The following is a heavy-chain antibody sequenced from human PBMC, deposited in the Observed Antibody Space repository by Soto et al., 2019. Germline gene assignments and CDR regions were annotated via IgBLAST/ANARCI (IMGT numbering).Heavy chain of an antibody. CDR3: AREGGGSTGGLKNGMDV. CDR2: IYSGGST. V-gene: IGHV3-53*01. J-gene: IGHJ6*02. CDR1: GFTVSSNY. Sequence: EVQLVESGGGLIQPGGSLRLSCAASGFTVSSNYMSWVRQAPGKGLEWVSVIYSGGSTYYADSVKGRFTISRDNSKNTLYLQMNSLRAEDTAVYYCAREGGGSTGGLKNGMDVWGQGTTVTVSS. D-gene: IGHD2-2*01.